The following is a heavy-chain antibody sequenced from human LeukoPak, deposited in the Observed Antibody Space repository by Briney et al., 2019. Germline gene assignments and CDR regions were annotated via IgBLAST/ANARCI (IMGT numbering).Heavy chain of an antibody. CDR3: ARHTTIFGVAIIDI. D-gene: IGHD3-3*01. CDR2: INVSGGGA. V-gene: IGHV1-2*02. J-gene: IGHJ3*02. Sequence: ASVKVSCKASGYTFTKYYIHWVRQAPGQGLEWLGVINVSGGGATYAQKFQGRVTMTRDTSISTAYMDLSSLRSDDTAVYYCARHTTIFGVAIIDIWGQGTMVTVSS. CDR1: GYTFTKYY.